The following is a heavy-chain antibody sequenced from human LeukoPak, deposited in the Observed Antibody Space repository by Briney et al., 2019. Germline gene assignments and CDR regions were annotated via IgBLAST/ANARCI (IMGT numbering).Heavy chain of an antibody. J-gene: IGHJ4*02. CDR2: ILHDGSSK. D-gene: IGHD1-26*01. CDR1: GFSFSSYT. Sequence: VGSLRLSCAASGFSFSSYTMYWVRQAPGKGLEWVAIILHDGSSKYYADSVKGRFTISRDNSKNTLYVQMNSLKTEDTAVYYCTSLLVEWGQGTLGTVSS. V-gene: IGHV3-30-3*01. CDR3: TSLLVE.